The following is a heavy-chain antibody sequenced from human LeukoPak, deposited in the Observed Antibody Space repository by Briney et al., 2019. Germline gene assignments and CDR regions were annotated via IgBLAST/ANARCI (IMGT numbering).Heavy chain of an antibody. CDR2: INTETGNP. CDR1: GYIFTNYG. Sequence: ASVTVSCKASGYIFTNYGVNWVRQAPGQGLEWIGWINTETGNPTYAQGFTGRFVFSLDTSVSAAYLQISSLQAEDTAVYYCARKVRGVYGMDVWGQGTTVTVSS. D-gene: IGHD3-10*01. J-gene: IGHJ6*02. V-gene: IGHV7-4-1*02. CDR3: ARKVRGVYGMDV.